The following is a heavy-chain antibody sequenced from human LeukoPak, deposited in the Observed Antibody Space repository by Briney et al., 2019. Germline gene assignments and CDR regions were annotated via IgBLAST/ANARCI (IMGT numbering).Heavy chain of an antibody. CDR1: GYTFTGYY. CDR3: ARDCLPKGTAMGY. V-gene: IGHV1-46*01. J-gene: IGHJ4*02. Sequence: ASVKVSCKASGYTFTGYYMHWVRQAPGQGLEWMGWINPSGGSTSYAQKFQGRVTMTRDTSTSTVYMELSSLRSEDTAVYYCARDCLPKGTAMGYWGQGTLVTVSS. D-gene: IGHD5-18*01. CDR2: INPSGGST.